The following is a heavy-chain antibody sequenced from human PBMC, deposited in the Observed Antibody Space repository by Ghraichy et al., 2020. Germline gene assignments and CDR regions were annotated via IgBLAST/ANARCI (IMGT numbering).Heavy chain of an antibody. CDR2: IYWDDDK. V-gene: IGHV2-5*02. Sequence: SGPTLVKPTQTLTLTCTLSGFSLTTSGVGVGWIRQPPGKALEWLALIYWDDDKRYSPSLKSRLTITKDTSKNQVVLTMTNMDPVDTGTYYCAHRLRYCSSTSCYTSIGDWYFDLWGRGTLV. CDR1: GFSLTTSGVG. J-gene: IGHJ2*01. CDR3: AHRLRYCSSTSCYTSIGDWYFDL. D-gene: IGHD2-2*02.